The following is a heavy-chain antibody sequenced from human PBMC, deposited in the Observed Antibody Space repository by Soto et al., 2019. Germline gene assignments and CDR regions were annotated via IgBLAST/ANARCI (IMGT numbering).Heavy chain of an antibody. Sequence: QVQLVESGGGVVQPGRSLRLSCAASGFTFSSYGMHCVRQAPGKGLEWVAVIWYDGSNKYYADSVKGRFTISRDNSKNTLYLQMNSLRAEDTAVYYCARDYGMTTLENYFDYWGQGTLVTVSS. V-gene: IGHV3-33*01. CDR1: GFTFSSYG. CDR3: ARDYGMTTLENYFDY. D-gene: IGHD3-16*01. J-gene: IGHJ4*02. CDR2: IWYDGSNK.